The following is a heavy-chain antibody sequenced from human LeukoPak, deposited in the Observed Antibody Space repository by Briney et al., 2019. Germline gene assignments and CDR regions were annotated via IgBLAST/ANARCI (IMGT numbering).Heavy chain of an antibody. CDR3: ARAYSSSWTFDY. V-gene: IGHV1-46*01. CDR1: GYTFTTYY. Sequence: ASVKVSCTASGYTFTTYYIHWVRQAPGQGLEWMGIINPSGGSTTYAQKFQGRVTMTRDTSTSTVYMELSSLRSDDTAVYYCARAYSSSWTFDYWGQGTLVTVSS. CDR2: INPSGGST. J-gene: IGHJ4*02. D-gene: IGHD6-13*01.